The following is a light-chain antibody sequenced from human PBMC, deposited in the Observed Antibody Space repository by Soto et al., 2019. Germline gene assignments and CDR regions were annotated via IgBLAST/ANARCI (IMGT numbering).Light chain of an antibody. Sequence: QSVLTQPASVSGSLGQSITISCTGTSTDVGRYNYVSWYQQHPGKAPKLMIYDVSSRPSGVSNRFSGSKSGDTASLIISGLQAEDEADYYCLSFTTSETYVFGTGTKVTVL. V-gene: IGLV2-14*01. CDR1: STDVGRYNY. CDR2: DVS. CDR3: LSFTTSETYV. J-gene: IGLJ1*01.